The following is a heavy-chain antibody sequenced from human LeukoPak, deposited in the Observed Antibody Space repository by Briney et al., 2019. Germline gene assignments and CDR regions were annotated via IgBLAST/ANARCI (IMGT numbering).Heavy chain of an antibody. J-gene: IGHJ4*02. V-gene: IGHV4-30-4*01. Sequence: SESLSLTCTVSSGSISSGYYYWSWIRQPPGKGLEWTGYISSSGTTYYNPSLRSRITISVDSSKSQFSLNLSSVTASDTAVYYCAGVGNGGYGGFDYWGQGTLVTVSS. D-gene: IGHD5-12*01. CDR2: ISSSGTT. CDR1: SGSISSGYYY. CDR3: AGVGNGGYGGFDY.